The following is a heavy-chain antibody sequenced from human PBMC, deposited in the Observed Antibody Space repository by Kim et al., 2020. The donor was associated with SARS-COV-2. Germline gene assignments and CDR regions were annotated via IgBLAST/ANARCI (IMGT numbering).Heavy chain of an antibody. V-gene: IGHV1-18*01. CDR2: ISAYNVNT. CDR1: GYTFTSYD. Sequence: ASVKVSCKASGYTFTSYDISWVRQAPGQGLEWMGWISAYNVNTNYAPKLQGRVTMTTDTPTSTAYMELRSLRSDDTGVYYCARDLSRSLPGIAAAPHPWGQGTLVTVSS. J-gene: IGHJ5*02. D-gene: IGHD6-13*01. CDR3: ARDLSRSLPGIAAAPHP.